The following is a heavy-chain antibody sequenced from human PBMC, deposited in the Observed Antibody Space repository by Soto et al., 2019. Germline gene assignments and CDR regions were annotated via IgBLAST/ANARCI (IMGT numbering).Heavy chain of an antibody. CDR3: PRVFVPYYTFAP. CDR1: GGSISSYY. D-gene: IGHD2-2*02. Sequence: QVQLQESGPGLVKPSETLSLTCTVSGGSISSYYWSWIRQPPGKGLEGIGYIYYSGSTNYNPSLNNRVTISVDTSKNQFSLNLSSVTAADTAVYYCPRVFVPYYTFAPWGQGTLVTVSS. CDR2: IYYSGST. J-gene: IGHJ5*02. V-gene: IGHV4-59*01.